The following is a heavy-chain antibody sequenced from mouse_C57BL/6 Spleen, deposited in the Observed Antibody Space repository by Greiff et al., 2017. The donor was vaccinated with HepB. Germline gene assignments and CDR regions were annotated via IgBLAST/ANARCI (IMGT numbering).Heavy chain of an antibody. D-gene: IGHD2-4*01. V-gene: IGHV1-26*01. J-gene: IGHJ2*01. CDR3: ARGIYYDYEVDY. Sequence: VQLQQSGPELVKPGASVKISCKASGYTFTDYYMNWVKQSHGKSLEWIGDINPNNGGTSYNQKFKGKATLTVDKSSSTAYMELRSLTSEDSAVYYCARGIYYDYEVDYWGQGTTLTVSS. CDR1: GYTFTDYY. CDR2: INPNNGGT.